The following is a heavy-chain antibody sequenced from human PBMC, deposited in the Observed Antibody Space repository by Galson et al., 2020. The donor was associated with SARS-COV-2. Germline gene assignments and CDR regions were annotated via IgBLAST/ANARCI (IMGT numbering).Heavy chain of an antibody. J-gene: IGHJ4*02. V-gene: IGHV3-48*03. CDR3: ARDLAGNWNDR. Sequence: GESLKISCAASGFTFSSFEMNWVRQAPGKGLEWVSYISNSGTTMYYADSVKGRFTISRDNAKNSLYLHMNSLRAEDTAVYYCARDLAGNWNDRWGQGTLVTVSS. CDR2: ISNSGTTM. CDR1: GFTFSSFE. D-gene: IGHD1-1*01.